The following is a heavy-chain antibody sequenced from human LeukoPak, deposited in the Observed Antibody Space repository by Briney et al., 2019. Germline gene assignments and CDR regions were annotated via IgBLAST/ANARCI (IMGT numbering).Heavy chain of an antibody. CDR1: GGSFSGYY. V-gene: IGHV3-9*01. J-gene: IGHJ4*02. D-gene: IGHD5-18*01. CDR3: AKDIGRYSYEGYFDY. CDR2: ISWNSGSI. Sequence: LSLTCAVYGGSFSGYYWSWIRQPPGKGLEWVSGISWNSGSIGYADSVKGRFTISRDNAKNSLYLQMNSLRAEDTALYYCAKDIGRYSYEGYFDYWGQGTLVTVSS.